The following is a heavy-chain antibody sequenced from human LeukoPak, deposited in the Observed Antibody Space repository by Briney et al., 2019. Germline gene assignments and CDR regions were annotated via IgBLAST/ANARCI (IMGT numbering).Heavy chain of an antibody. V-gene: IGHV1-46*01. J-gene: IGHJ4*02. CDR3: ARDWGPWRNWFFDY. CDR2: INPSGGST. D-gene: IGHD3-9*01. Sequence: ASVTVSFKSSGYTFTSYYMHWVRQAPGQGLEWMGLINPSGGSTSYAQKFQGRVTMTRDMSTSTVYMELSSLRSEDTAVYYCARDWGPWRNWFFDYWGQGTLVTVSS. CDR1: GYTFTSYY.